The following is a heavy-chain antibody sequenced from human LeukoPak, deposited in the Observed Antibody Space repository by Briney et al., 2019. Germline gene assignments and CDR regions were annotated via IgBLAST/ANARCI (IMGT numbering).Heavy chain of an antibody. CDR3: AKVARSGSSWGDAFDI. Sequence: PGGSLRLSCAASGFTFSSYAMSWVRQAPGKGLEWVSAISGSGGSTYYADSVKGRFTISRDNSKNTLYLQMNSLRTEDTAVYYCAKVARSGSSWGDAFDIWGQGTMVTVSS. CDR1: GFTFSSYA. V-gene: IGHV3-23*01. J-gene: IGHJ3*02. CDR2: ISGSGGST. D-gene: IGHD6-6*01.